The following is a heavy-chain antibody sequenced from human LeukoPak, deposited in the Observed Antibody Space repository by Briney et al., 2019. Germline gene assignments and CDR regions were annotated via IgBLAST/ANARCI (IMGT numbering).Heavy chain of an antibody. Sequence: PSETLSLTCTVSGGSISSYYWSWIRQPPGKGLEWIGEINHSGSTNYNPSLKSRVTISVDTSKNQFSLKLSSVTAADTAVYYCARGPRYSSSWYSHWGQGTLVTVSS. D-gene: IGHD6-13*01. V-gene: IGHV4-34*01. J-gene: IGHJ4*02. CDR2: INHSGST. CDR1: GGSISSYY. CDR3: ARGPRYSSSWYSH.